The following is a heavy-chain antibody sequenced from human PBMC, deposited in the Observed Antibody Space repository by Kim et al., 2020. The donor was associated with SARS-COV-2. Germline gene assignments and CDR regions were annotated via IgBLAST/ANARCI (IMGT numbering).Heavy chain of an antibody. V-gene: IGHV3-7*03. CDR2: EK. J-gene: IGHJ5*02. CDR3: ARGRGWFDP. D-gene: IGHD3-10*01. Sequence: EKSYVDSVKGRFIISRDNAKNSLYLQMNSLRAEDTAVYYCARGRGWFDPWGQGTLVTVSS.